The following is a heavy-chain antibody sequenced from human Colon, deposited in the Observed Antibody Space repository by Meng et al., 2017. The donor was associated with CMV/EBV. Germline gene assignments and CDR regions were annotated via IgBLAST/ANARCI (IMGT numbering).Heavy chain of an antibody. J-gene: IGHJ4*02. CDR2: IRYDGSNK. Sequence: GESLKISCAASGFTFSDYGMHWVRQAPGKGLEWVAFIRYDGSNKYYADSVKGRFTISRDNSKNTLYLQMNSLRAEDTAVYYCAKVAHRVVPYYFDYWGQGTLVTVSS. V-gene: IGHV3-30*02. CDR3: AKVAHRVVPYYFDY. CDR1: GFTFSDYG. D-gene: IGHD2-2*01.